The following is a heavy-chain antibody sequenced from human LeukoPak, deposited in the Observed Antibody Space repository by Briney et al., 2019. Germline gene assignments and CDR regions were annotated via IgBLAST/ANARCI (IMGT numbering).Heavy chain of an antibody. D-gene: IGHD3-22*01. V-gene: IGHV3-30*04. Sequence: GGSLRPSCAASGFTFSSCAMHWVRQAPGKGLEWVAVISYDGSNKYYADSVKGRFTISRDNSKNTLYLQMNSLRAEDTAVYYCAREGDYYDSPDGAFDIWGQGTMVTVSS. CDR3: AREGDYYDSPDGAFDI. J-gene: IGHJ3*02. CDR1: GFTFSSCA. CDR2: ISYDGSNK.